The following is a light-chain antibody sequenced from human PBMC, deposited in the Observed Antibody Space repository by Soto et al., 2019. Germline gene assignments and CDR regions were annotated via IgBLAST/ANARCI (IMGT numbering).Light chain of an antibody. J-gene: IGKJ1*01. Sequence: EMAMTQSPATLSVSPGEGATLSCRASQSVSSNLAWYQQKPGQAPRLLIYGASTRATGIPARFSGSGSGTEFTLTISSLQSEDFAVYYCKQYNSWPPWTFGQGTKVEIK. V-gene: IGKV3-15*01. CDR2: GAS. CDR3: KQYNSWPPWT. CDR1: QSVSSN.